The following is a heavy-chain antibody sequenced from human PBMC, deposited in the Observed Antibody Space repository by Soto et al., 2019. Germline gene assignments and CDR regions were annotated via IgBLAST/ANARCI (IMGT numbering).Heavy chain of an antibody. V-gene: IGHV1-69*13. CDR3: ARTAPMDAGDKDYYDF. J-gene: IGHJ4*02. Sequence: SVKVSCKTSGGTFSTFGISWVRQAPGQGLEWMGGIIPFFGTAEYSQKLEDRVTITADESTNTVYMDLRSLTSEDTAIYYCARTAPMDAGDKDYYDFWGQGALVTVSS. D-gene: IGHD4-17*01. CDR2: IIPFFGTA. CDR1: GGTFSTFG.